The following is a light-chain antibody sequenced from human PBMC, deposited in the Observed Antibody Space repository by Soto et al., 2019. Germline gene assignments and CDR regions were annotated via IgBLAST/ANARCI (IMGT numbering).Light chain of an antibody. J-gene: IGKJ3*01. Sequence: EIVLTQSPATLSLSPGERATLSCRASQSVSSYLAWYQQKPGQAPTLLIYDASTRATGVPARFSGSGSGTDFTLIISSLEPNDVAVTYCRQQYNCAPFTFGPGTKVDIK. CDR3: RQQYNCAPFT. V-gene: IGKV3-11*01. CDR2: DAS. CDR1: QSVSSY.